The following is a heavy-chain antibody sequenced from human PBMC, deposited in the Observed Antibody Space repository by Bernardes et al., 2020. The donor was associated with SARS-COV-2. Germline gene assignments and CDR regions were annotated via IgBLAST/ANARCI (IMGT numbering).Heavy chain of an antibody. CDR3: ARVYRSSWSDEEYYYYYGMDV. CDR1: GYTFTGYY. D-gene: IGHD6-13*01. V-gene: IGHV1-2*02. J-gene: IGHJ6*02. CDR2: INPNSGCT. Sequence: ASVKVSCKASGYTFTGYYIHWVRQAPGQGLEWMGWINPNSGCTNYAQKFQGRVTMTRDTSISTAYMELSRLRSDDTAVYYCARVYRSSWSDEEYYYYYGMDVWGQGTTVTVSS.